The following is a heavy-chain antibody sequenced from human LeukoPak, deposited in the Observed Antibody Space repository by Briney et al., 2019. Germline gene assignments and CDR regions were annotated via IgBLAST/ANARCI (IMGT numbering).Heavy chain of an antibody. D-gene: IGHD3-22*01. Sequence: PGGSLRLSCAASGFTFSSYAMHWVRQAPGKGLEWVSYISSSSSTIYYADSVKGRFTISRDNAKNSLYLQMNSLRAEDTAVYYCAREPYYHDSSGYVSDYWGQGTLVTVSS. CDR1: GFTFSSYA. V-gene: IGHV3-48*04. CDR3: AREPYYHDSSGYVSDY. J-gene: IGHJ4*02. CDR2: ISSSSSTI.